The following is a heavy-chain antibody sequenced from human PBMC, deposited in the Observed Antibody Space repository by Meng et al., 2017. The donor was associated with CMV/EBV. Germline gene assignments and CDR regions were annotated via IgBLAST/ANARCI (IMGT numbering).Heavy chain of an antibody. V-gene: IGHV1-18*01. D-gene: IGHD3-3*01. CDR1: GYTFTSYG. J-gene: IGHJ4*02. Sequence: ASVKVSCKASGYTFTSYGISWVRQAPGQGLEWMGWISAYNGNTNYAQKLQGRVTMTTDTSTSTAYMELRSLRSDDTAVYYCARVKSAYDFWSGYYLDYWGQGTLVTVSS. CDR3: ARVKSAYDFWSGYYLDY. CDR2: ISAYNGNT.